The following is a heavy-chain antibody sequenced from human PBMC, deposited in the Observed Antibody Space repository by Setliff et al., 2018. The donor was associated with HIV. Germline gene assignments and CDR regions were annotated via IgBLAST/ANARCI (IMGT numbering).Heavy chain of an antibody. V-gene: IGHV1-2*06. CDR2: IIPNSAGT. J-gene: IGHJ3*02. CDR3: ATKVYCTNGVCLDAFDI. D-gene: IGHD2-8*01. CDR1: GYIFNNYD. Sequence: ASVKVSCKASGYIFNNYDIDWVRQAPGQGLEWMGRIIPNSAGTNYAQKFQGRVTMTRDTSISTAYMELSRLRSDDTAVYYCATKVYCTNGVCLDAFDIWGQGTMVTVSS.